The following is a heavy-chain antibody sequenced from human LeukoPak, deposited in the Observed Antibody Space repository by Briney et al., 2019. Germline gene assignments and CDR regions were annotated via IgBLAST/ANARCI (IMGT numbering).Heavy chain of an antibody. Sequence: PSETLSLTCAVYGGSFSGYYWSWIRQPAGKGLEWIGRIYTSGSTNYNPSLKSRVTMSVDTSKNQFSLKLSSVTAADTAVYYCARDRLRYFDWLLGGWFDPWGQGTLVTVSS. CDR3: ARDRLRYFDWLLGGWFDP. D-gene: IGHD3-9*01. J-gene: IGHJ5*02. V-gene: IGHV4-4*07. CDR2: IYTSGST. CDR1: GGSFSGYY.